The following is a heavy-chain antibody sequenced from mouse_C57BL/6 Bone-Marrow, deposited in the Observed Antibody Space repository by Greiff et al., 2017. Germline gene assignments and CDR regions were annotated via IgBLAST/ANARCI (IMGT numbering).Heavy chain of an antibody. Sequence: EVKLVESGGDLVKPGGSLKLSCAASGFTFSSYGMSWVRQTPDKRLEWVATISSGGSYTYYPDSVKGRFTISRDNAKNTLYLQVSSLKSEDTAMYYCERLGSSSFAYWGPGTLVTVSA. CDR1: GFTFSSYG. CDR3: ERLGSSSFAY. CDR2: ISSGGSYT. J-gene: IGHJ3*01. D-gene: IGHD1-1*01. V-gene: IGHV5-6*01.